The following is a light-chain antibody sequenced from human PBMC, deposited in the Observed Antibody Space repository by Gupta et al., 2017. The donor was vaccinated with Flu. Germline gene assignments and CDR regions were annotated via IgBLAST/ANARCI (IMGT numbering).Light chain of an antibody. Sequence: SSELTQDPAVSVALGQTVRITCQGDSLRSYYASWYQQKPGQAPVLVIYGKNNRHSGTPDRVAGSSSGNTASGTITGAQAEEEADDNCNSRDNSGNHRDVIFGGGTKLTVL. J-gene: IGLJ2*01. V-gene: IGLV3-19*01. CDR3: NSRDNSGNHRDVI. CDR1: SLRSYY. CDR2: GKN.